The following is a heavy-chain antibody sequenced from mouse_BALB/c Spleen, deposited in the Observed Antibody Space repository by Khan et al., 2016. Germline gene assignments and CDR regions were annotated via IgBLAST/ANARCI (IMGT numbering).Heavy chain of an antibody. CDR1: GFDFSRYW. CDR2: INPDSSTI. Sequence: EVKLLESGGGLVQPGGSLKLSCAASGFDFSRYWMSWVRQAPGKGLEWIGEINPDSSTINYTPSLKDRFIISRDNAKNTLYLQMSKVRSEDTALSYSARRGYYGYWYFDVWGAGTTVTVSS. J-gene: IGHJ1*01. V-gene: IGHV4-1*02. CDR3: ARRGYYGYWYFDV. D-gene: IGHD1-1*01.